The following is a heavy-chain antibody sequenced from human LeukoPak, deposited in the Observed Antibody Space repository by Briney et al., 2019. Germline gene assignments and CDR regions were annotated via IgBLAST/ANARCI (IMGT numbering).Heavy chain of an antibody. D-gene: IGHD5-12*01. V-gene: IGHV1-69*13. Sequence: GVSVKVSCKASGGTFSSYAISWVRQAPGQGLEWMGGIIPIFGTANYAQKFQGRVTITADESTSTAYMELSSLRSEDTAVYYCARGGGGYGFSPRYYYYGMDVWSQGTTVTVSS. CDR1: GGTFSSYA. CDR3: ARGGGGYGFSPRYYYYGMDV. J-gene: IGHJ6*02. CDR2: IIPIFGTA.